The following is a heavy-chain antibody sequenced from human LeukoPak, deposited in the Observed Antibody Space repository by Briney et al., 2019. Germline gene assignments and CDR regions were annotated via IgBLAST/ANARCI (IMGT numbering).Heavy chain of an antibody. D-gene: IGHD3-22*01. J-gene: IGHJ4*02. CDR3: ARDPYYYDSSGYPDY. Sequence: GASVKVSCKASGYTFTSYAMHWVRQAPGQRLEWMGWINAGNGNTKYSQKFQGRVTITRDTSASTAYMELSSLRSEDTAVYYCARDPYYYDSSGYPDYWGQGTLVTVSS. CDR1: GYTFTSYA. V-gene: IGHV1-3*01. CDR2: INAGNGNT.